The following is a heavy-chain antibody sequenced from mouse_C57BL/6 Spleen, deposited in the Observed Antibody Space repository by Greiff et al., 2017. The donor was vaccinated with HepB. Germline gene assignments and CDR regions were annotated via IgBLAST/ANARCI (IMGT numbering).Heavy chain of an antibody. J-gene: IGHJ4*01. CDR3: ARHEGRFTTVVDYAMDY. D-gene: IGHD1-1*01. CDR2: FYPGSGSI. V-gene: IGHV1-62-2*01. Sequence: VQLQQSGAELVKPGASVKLSCKASGYTFTEYTIHWVKQRSGQGLEWIGWFYPGSGSIKYNEKFKDKATLTADKSSSTVYMELSRLTSEDYAVYFCARHEGRFTTVVDYAMDYWGQGTSVTVSS. CDR1: GYTFTEYT.